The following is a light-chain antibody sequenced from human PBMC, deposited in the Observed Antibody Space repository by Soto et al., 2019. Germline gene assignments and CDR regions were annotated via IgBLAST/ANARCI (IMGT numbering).Light chain of an antibody. CDR1: QNINNY. J-gene: IGKJ4*01. V-gene: IGKV1-33*01. Sequence: DIQMTQSPSSLSASVGDRVTITCQASQNINNYLNWYQQKSGRAPKLLIYDASNLEAGVPSRFRGSGSGTDFTFTISRLQPEDVATYFCQQGDSFPFTFGGGTKVDIK. CDR2: DAS. CDR3: QQGDSFPFT.